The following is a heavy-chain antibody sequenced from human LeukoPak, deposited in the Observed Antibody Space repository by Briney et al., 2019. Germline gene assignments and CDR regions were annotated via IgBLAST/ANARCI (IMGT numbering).Heavy chain of an antibody. Sequence: PGGSLRLSCAASGFTFSNSWMYWVRQAPGEGLVWVSRMNGDGSIIEYAGAVKGRFTISRDNAKNTLFLQMNSLRVEDTAVYYCARGPDHGGSYYPAWGQGTLVTVSS. CDR1: GFTFSNSW. CDR3: ARGPDHGGSYYPA. J-gene: IGHJ5*02. V-gene: IGHV3-74*03. CDR2: MNGDGSII. D-gene: IGHD1-26*01.